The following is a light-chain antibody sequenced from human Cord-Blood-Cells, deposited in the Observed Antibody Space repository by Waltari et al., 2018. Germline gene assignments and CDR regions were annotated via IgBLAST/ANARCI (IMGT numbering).Light chain of an antibody. J-gene: IGKJ2*03. CDR2: AAS. Sequence: DIQMTLSPSSLSASVRDRFPITCRASPRISSYLNWYPQKPGKAPKLLSYAASSLQSGVPSRFSGSGSGTDFTLTISSLQPEDVATYYGQQSYSTPYSFGQGTKLEIK. V-gene: IGKV1-39*01. CDR1: PRISSY. CDR3: QQSYSTPYS.